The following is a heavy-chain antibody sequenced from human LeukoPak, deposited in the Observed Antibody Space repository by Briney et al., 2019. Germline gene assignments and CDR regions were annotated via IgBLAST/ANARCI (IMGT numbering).Heavy chain of an antibody. CDR1: GFTFSSYA. V-gene: IGHV3-23*01. CDR3: AKDLYSNYGPADY. D-gene: IGHD4-11*01. CDR2: INGGGVNT. J-gene: IGHJ4*02. Sequence: GGSLRLSCAASGFTFSSYAMSWVRQAPGKGLGWVSTINGGGVNTHYADSVGGRFTISRDNSKNTLFLQMNSLRDEDTAVYYCAKDLYSNYGPADYWGQGNLVTVSS.